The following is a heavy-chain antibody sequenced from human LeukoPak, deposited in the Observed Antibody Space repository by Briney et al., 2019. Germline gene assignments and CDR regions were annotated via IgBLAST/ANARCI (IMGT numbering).Heavy chain of an antibody. J-gene: IGHJ5*02. Sequence: ASETLSLTCISGGSISSSSYYWGWIRQPPGKGLEWIGEINHSGSTNYNPSLKSRVTISVDTSKNQFSLKLSSVTAADTAVYYCARGLGRVTTVIRGFDPWGQGTLVTVSS. CDR1: GGSISSSSYY. CDR3: ARGLGRVTTVIRGFDP. D-gene: IGHD4-17*01. CDR2: INHSGST. V-gene: IGHV4-39*07.